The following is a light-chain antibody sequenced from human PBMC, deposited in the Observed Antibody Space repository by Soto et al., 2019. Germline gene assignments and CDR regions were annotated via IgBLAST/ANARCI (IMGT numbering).Light chain of an antibody. Sequence: QSALTQPASVSGSPGQSITISCTGTISDVGGYQYVSWFQQHPGKAPKLMIYDVSDRPSGVSSRFSGSKSGNTASLTISGLQPEDEADYYCSSYTSDFTIIFGGGTKLTVL. CDR1: ISDVGGYQY. J-gene: IGLJ2*01. V-gene: IGLV2-14*03. CDR3: SSYTSDFTII. CDR2: DVS.